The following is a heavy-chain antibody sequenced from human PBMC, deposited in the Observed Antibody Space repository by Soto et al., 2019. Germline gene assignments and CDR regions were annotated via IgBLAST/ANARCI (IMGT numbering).Heavy chain of an antibody. V-gene: IGHV3-21*01. Sequence: PGGSLRLSCAASGFTFSSYSMNWARQAPGKGLEWVSSISSSSSYIYYADSVKGRFTISRDNAKNSLYLQMNSLRAEDTAVYYCARDWILKEYYFDYWGQGTLVTVSS. CDR1: GFTFSSYS. CDR3: ARDWILKEYYFDY. CDR2: ISSSSSYI. J-gene: IGHJ4*02. D-gene: IGHD2-2*03.